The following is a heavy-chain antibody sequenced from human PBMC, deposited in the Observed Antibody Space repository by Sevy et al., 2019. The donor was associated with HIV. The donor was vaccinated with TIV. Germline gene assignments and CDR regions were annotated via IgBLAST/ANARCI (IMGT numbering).Heavy chain of an antibody. D-gene: IGHD3-22*01. V-gene: IGHV1-69*13. Sequence: ASVKVSCKASGGTFSSYAISWVRQAPGQGLEWMGGIIPIFGTANYAQKFQGRVTITADESTSTAYMELSSLRSEDTAVYYCAREKVDSSGYYSGETDYWGQGTLVTVSS. J-gene: IGHJ4*02. CDR1: GGTFSSYA. CDR2: IIPIFGTA. CDR3: AREKVDSSGYYSGETDY.